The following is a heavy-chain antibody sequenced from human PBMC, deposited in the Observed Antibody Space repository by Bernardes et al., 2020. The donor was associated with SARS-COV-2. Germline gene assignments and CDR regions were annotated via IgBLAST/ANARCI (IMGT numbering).Heavy chain of an antibody. Sequence: GGSLRLSCAASGFTFRSYWMSWVRQAPGKGLEWVAKINTDGSEECYVDSGKGRFTISRDNAKNSLYLQLNSLRAEDTAVYYCARGAYMFGNDLWGQGTLVTVSS. CDR2: INTDGSEE. CDR3: ARGAYMFGNDL. J-gene: IGHJ4*02. D-gene: IGHD3-3*02. V-gene: IGHV3-7*01. CDR1: GFTFRSYW.